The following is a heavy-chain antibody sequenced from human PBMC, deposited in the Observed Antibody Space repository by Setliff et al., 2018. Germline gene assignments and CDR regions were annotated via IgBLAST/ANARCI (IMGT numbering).Heavy chain of an antibody. D-gene: IGHD2-15*01. Sequence: GASVKVSCKASGFTFTDHYMHWVRQAPGQGPEWMGCINLPSGGTNYAQKFQARITMTRDTSINTAYMELSSLRSEDTAMYFCATRGFCSGGICYNWFDPWGQGTLVTVSS. J-gene: IGHJ5*02. CDR3: ATRGFCSGGICYNWFDP. CDR2: INLPSGGT. CDR1: GFTFTDHY. V-gene: IGHV1-2*02.